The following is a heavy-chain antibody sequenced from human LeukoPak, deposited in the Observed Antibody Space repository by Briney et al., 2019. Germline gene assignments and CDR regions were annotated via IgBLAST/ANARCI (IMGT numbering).Heavy chain of an antibody. Sequence: SETLSLTCTVSGGSMNNYYWSWIRQPAGKGLDCIGRIYSSGSTNYNPSLKSRVTMSVDTSKNQFSLKLSSVTAADTAVYYCARWDYDDHGWLDPWGQGTLVTVSS. CDR3: ARWDYDDHGWLDP. CDR1: GGSMNNYY. D-gene: IGHD3-16*01. CDR2: IYSSGST. J-gene: IGHJ5*02. V-gene: IGHV4-4*07.